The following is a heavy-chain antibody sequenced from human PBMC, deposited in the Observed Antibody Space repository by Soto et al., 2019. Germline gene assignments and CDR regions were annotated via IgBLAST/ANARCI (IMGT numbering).Heavy chain of an antibody. J-gene: IGHJ4*02. Sequence: PSETLSLTCAVYGGSFSGYYWSWIRQPPGKGLEWIGEINHSGSTNYNPSLKSRVTISVDTSKNQFSLKLSSVTAADTAVYYCARAVATIKLPFDYWGQGTLVTVSS. CDR2: INHSGST. V-gene: IGHV4-34*01. D-gene: IGHD5-12*01. CDR3: ARAVATIKLPFDY. CDR1: GGSFSGYY.